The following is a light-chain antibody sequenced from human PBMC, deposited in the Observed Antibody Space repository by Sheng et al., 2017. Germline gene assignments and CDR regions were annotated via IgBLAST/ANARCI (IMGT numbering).Light chain of an antibody. CDR3: SSYSSSSTLWV. Sequence: QSALTQPASVSGSPGQSITISCTGTSSDVGSYIYVSWYQQHPGKAPKLMIYDVTNRPSGVSNRFSGSKSGNTASLTISGLQAEDEAHYYCSSYSSSSTLWVFGGGTKLTVL. CDR2: DVT. J-gene: IGLJ3*02. V-gene: IGLV2-14*01. CDR1: SSDVGSYIY.